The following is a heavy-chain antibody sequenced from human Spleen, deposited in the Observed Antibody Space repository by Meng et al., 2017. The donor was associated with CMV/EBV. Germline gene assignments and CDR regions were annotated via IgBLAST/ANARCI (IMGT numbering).Heavy chain of an antibody. Sequence: GESLKISCAASGFTFSSYAMHWVRQAPGKGLEWVAVISYDGSNKYYADSVKGRFTISRDNSKNTLYLQMNSLRAEDTAVYYCARGQGCCLAWGQGTLVTVSS. J-gene: IGHJ5*02. CDR3: ARGQGCCLA. D-gene: IGHD2-15*01. CDR1: GFTFSSYA. V-gene: IGHV3-30*04. CDR2: ISYDGSNK.